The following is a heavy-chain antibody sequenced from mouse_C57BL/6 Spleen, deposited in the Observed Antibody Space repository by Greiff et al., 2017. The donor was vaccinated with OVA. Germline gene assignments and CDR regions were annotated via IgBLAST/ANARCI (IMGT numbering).Heavy chain of an antibody. D-gene: IGHD2-4*01. CDR3: ARRYDYEGYWYFDV. V-gene: IGHV1-18*01. CDR1: GYTFTDYN. Sequence: EVQLQQSGPELVKPGASVKIPCKASGYTFTDYNMDWVKQSHGKSLEWIGDINPNNGGTIYTQKFKGKATLTVDKSSSTAYMELRSLTSEDTAVYDCARRYDYEGYWYFDVWGTGTTVTVSS. CDR2: INPNNGGT. J-gene: IGHJ1*03.